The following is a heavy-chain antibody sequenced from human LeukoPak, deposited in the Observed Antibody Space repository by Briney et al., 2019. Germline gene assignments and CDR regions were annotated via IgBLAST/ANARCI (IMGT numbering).Heavy chain of an antibody. J-gene: IGHJ4*02. V-gene: IGHV4-34*08. Sequence: GSLRLSCAASGFTFSDYYMSWIRQPPGKGLEWIGEINHSGSTNYNPSLKSRVTISVDTSKNQFSLKLSSVTAADTAVYYCARRRSGISGGSCFDYWGQGTLVTVSS. CDR2: INHSGST. CDR3: ARRRSGISGGSCFDY. D-gene: IGHD2-15*01. CDR1: GFTFSDYY.